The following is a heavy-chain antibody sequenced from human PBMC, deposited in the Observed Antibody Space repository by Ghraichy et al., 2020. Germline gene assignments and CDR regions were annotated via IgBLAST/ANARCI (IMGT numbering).Heavy chain of an antibody. J-gene: IGHJ1*01. CDR1: GFTFSSYS. Sequence: GGSLRLSCAASGFTFSSYSMNWVRQAPGSGLDRASFIRSSSSTIYYADSAKRRFTISRDNANNSLYLQMHSLRDEVTAVYYCASDPGHQRYYYDSSGLDECYEPWGQGTLVIVSS. CDR2: IRSSSSTI. CDR3: ASDPGHQRYYYDSSGLDECYEP. V-gene: IGHV3-48*02. D-gene: IGHD3-22*01.